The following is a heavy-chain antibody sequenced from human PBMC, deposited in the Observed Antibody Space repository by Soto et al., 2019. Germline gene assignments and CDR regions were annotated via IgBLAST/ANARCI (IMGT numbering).Heavy chain of an antibody. Sequence: GASVKVSCKASGYTFTSYGISWVRQAPGQGLEWMGWISAYNGNTNYAQKLQGRVTMTTDTSTSTAYMELRSLRSDDTAVYYCAKEGKCSGGSCQNYYYYYMDVWGKGTTVTVSS. CDR3: AKEGKCSGGSCQNYYYYYMDV. CDR1: GYTFTSYG. J-gene: IGHJ6*03. D-gene: IGHD2-15*01. V-gene: IGHV1-18*01. CDR2: ISAYNGNT.